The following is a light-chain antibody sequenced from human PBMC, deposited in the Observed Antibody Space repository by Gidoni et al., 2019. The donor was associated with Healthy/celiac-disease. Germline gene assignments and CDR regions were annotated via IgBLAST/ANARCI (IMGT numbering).Light chain of an antibody. CDR1: QGIRND. Sequence: AIQMTQSPSSLSASVADRVTITFRASQGIRNDLGWYQQKPGKAPKLLIYAASSLQSGVLSRFSGSGSGTDFTLTISSLQPEDFATYYCQQDYNYLLTFGAGTKVDIK. J-gene: IGKJ3*01. V-gene: IGKV1-6*01. CDR3: QQDYNYLLT. CDR2: AAS.